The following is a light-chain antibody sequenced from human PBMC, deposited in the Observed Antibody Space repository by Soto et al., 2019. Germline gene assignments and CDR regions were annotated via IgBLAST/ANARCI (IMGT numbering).Light chain of an antibody. V-gene: IGKV3-15*01. Sequence: EIVMTQSPATLSVSPGERAALSCRASQSVSSKLAWYRQRPGQAPRLVIYDTSTRATGVPARFSGSGPGTEFTLTISSLQSEDFGVYYCQQYNDWFSITFGQGTRLEIK. CDR2: DTS. CDR1: QSVSSK. CDR3: QQYNDWFSIT. J-gene: IGKJ5*01.